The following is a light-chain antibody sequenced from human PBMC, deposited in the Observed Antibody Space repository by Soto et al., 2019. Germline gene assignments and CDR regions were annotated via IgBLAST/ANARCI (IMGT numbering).Light chain of an antibody. CDR2: DAS. CDR3: QQYDKSLT. V-gene: IGKV1-33*01. J-gene: IGKJ3*01. Sequence: DIQMTQSPSSLSASVGDRVTITCQASQDISNYLNWYQKKPGKAPKLLIYDASNLETGVPSRFSGSGSGTDFTFTIRSVQPEDIATYYCQQYDKSLTFGHGTKVDIK. CDR1: QDISNY.